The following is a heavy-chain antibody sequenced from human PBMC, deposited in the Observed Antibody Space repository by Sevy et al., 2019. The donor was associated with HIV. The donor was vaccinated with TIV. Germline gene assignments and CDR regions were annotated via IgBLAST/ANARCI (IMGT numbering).Heavy chain of an antibody. V-gene: IGHV1-69*13. J-gene: IGHJ6*02. Sequence: ASVKVSCKASGGTFSSYAISWVRQAPGQGLEWMGGIIPIFGTANYAQKFQGRVTITADESTSTAYMELSSLRSEDTAVYYCARLTIFGVVIQGDYYYGMDVWGQGTTVTVSS. CDR1: GGTFSSYA. CDR2: IIPIFGTA. CDR3: ARLTIFGVVIQGDYYYGMDV. D-gene: IGHD3-3*01.